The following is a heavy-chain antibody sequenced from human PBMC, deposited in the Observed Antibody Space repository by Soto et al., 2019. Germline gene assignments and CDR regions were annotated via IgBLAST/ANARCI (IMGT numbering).Heavy chain of an antibody. D-gene: IGHD3-22*01. CDR3: AKDYFYDSGGYSGPLDP. V-gene: IGHV3-30*18. Sequence: PGGSVRFSWAASGVRFSLVGMHCVGQVPGKGLEWVAVKSFDGSNTHYADCVNGRFLISRDNFKEILYLQMNSLRPEDTAVYFCAKDYFYDSGGYSGPLDPWGQGT. CDR2: KSFDGSNT. CDR1: GVRFSLVG. J-gene: IGHJ5*02.